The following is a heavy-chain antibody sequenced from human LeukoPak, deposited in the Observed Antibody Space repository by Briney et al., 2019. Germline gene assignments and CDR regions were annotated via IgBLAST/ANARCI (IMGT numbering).Heavy chain of an antibody. V-gene: IGHV3-30-3*01. D-gene: IGHD4-23*01. CDR2: ISYDGSNK. J-gene: IGHJ3*02. Sequence: PGGSLRLSCAASGFTFSSYAMHWVRQAPGKGLEWVAVISYDGSNKYYADSVKGRFTISRDNSKNTLYLQMNSLRAEDTAVYYCARGRSDYGGNSGAFDIWGQGTMVTVSS. CDR1: GFTFSSYA. CDR3: ARGRSDYGGNSGAFDI.